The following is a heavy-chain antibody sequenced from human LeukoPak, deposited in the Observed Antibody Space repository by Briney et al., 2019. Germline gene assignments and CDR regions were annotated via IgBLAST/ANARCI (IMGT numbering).Heavy chain of an antibody. D-gene: IGHD2-21*02. CDR2: MNPNSGNT. V-gene: IGHV1-8*03. J-gene: IGHJ4*02. Sequence: HEASVKVSCKASGYTFTSYDINWVQQATGQGLEWMGWMNPNSGNTGYAQKFQGRVTITRNTSISTAYMELSSLRSEDTAVYYCARGRVTAIFDYWGQGTLVTVSS. CDR1: GYTFTSYD. CDR3: ARGRVTAIFDY.